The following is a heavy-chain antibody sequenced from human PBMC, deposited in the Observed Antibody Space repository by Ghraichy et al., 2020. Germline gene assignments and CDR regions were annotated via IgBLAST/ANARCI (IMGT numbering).Heavy chain of an antibody. V-gene: IGHV4-4*07. CDR3: ARDMFGSGTTN. Sequence: ESLNISCTVSGESFETNYWSWIRQSAEKTLEWIGRISGSGSAKYNPSFKTRVTMSVDPSKNQFFLNVNSVTAADTAIYYCARDMFGSGTTNWGQGILVSVSS. D-gene: IGHD3-10*01. CDR1: GESFETNY. J-gene: IGHJ4*02. CDR2: ISGSGSA.